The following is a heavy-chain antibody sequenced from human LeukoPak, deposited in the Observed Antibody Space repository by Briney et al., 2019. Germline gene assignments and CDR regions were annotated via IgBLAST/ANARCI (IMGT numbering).Heavy chain of an antibody. D-gene: IGHD1-26*01. J-gene: IGHJ5*02. CDR3: AKDFYSGSYQGWFDP. CDR1: GFTFSSYG. CDR2: ISYDGSNK. Sequence: PGGSLRLSCAASGFTFSSYGMSWVRQAPGKGLEWVAVISYDGSNKYYADSVKGRFTISRDNSKNTLYLQMNSLRAEDTAVYYCAKDFYSGSYQGWFDPWGQGTLVTVSS. V-gene: IGHV3-30*18.